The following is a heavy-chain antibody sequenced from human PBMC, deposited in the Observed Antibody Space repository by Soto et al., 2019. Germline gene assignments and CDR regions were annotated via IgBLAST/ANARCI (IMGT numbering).Heavy chain of an antibody. CDR1: GFTFSSYA. Sequence: GGSLRLSCAASGFTFSSYAMSWVRQAPGKGLEWVSAISGSGGSTYYADSVKGRFTISRDNSKNTLYLQMNSLRAEDTAVYYCAQPGLLQYFDWLFDYWGQGTLVTVSS. V-gene: IGHV3-23*01. D-gene: IGHD3-9*01. CDR2: ISGSGGST. J-gene: IGHJ4*02. CDR3: AQPGLLQYFDWLFDY.